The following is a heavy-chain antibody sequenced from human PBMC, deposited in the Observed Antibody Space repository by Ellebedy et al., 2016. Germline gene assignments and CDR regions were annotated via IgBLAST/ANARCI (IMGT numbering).Heavy chain of an antibody. J-gene: IGHJ1*01. D-gene: IGHD3-3*01. Sequence: GESLKISCAASGFTFSTYAMSWVRQAPGKGLEWVSAIRGSGTSTYYADSVKGRFTISSDNSKNTLYLQMNSLRAEDTAVYYCAKDGYYDFWSGYYTATLDHFQHWGQGTLVTVSS. CDR3: AKDGYYDFWSGYYTATLDHFQH. CDR1: GFTFSTYA. V-gene: IGHV3-23*01. CDR2: IRGSGTST.